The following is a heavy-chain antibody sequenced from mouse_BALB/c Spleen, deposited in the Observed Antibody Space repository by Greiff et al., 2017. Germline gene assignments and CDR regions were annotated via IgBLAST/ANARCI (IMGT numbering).Heavy chain of an antibody. CDR1: GYAFSSSW. V-gene: IGHV1-82*01. CDR2: IYPGDGDT. D-gene: IGHD1-1*01. J-gene: IGHJ2*01. CDR3: ASYYYGSSYDFDY. Sequence: VQLQQSGPELVKPGASVKISCKASGYAFSSSWMNWVKQRPGQGLEWIGRIYPGDGDTNYNGKFKGKATLTADKSSSTAYMQLSSLTSVDSAVYFCASYYYGSSYDFDYWGQGTTLTVSS.